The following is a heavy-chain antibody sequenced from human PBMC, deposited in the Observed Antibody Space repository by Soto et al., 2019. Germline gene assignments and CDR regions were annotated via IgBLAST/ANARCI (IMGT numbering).Heavy chain of an antibody. Sequence: KQSQTLSLTCAISGDSVSSNSAAWNWIRQSPSRGLEWLGRTYYRSKWYNDYAVSVKSRITNNPDTSKNQFSMQLNSVTPEDTAVYYCARDHLRGGHYYDSSGSDAFDIWGQGTMVTVSS. CDR2: TYYRSKWYN. V-gene: IGHV6-1*01. J-gene: IGHJ3*02. CDR3: ARDHLRGGHYYDSSGSDAFDI. D-gene: IGHD3-22*01. CDR1: GDSVSSNSAA.